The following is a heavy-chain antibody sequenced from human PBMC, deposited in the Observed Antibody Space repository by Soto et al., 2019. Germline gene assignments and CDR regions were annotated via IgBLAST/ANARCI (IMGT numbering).Heavy chain of an antibody. V-gene: IGHV3-23*01. CDR2: ISGSGGST. D-gene: IGHD6-19*01. Sequence: GGSMRISCAASGYTFSSSAMGWARKDQGKGLEWVSAISGSGGSTYYADSVKGRFTISRDNSKNTLYLQMNSLRAEDTAVYYCAKFRRIAVAGGDAFDIWGQGTMVTVSS. CDR3: AKFRRIAVAGGDAFDI. CDR1: GYTFSSSA. J-gene: IGHJ3*02.